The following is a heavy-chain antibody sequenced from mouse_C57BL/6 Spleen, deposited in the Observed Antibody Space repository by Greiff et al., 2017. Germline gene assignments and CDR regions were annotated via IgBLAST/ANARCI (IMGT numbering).Heavy chain of an antibody. Sequence: QVQLQQSGPELVKPGASVKISCKASGYAFSSSWMNWVKQRPGKGLEWIGRIYPGDGDTNYNGKFKGKATLTADKSSSTAYMQLSSLTSEDSAVYVSARKEDYGSSYDYAMDYWGQGTSVTVSS. CDR3: ARKEDYGSSYDYAMDY. J-gene: IGHJ4*01. CDR2: IYPGDGDT. V-gene: IGHV1-82*01. CDR1: GYAFSSSW. D-gene: IGHD1-1*01.